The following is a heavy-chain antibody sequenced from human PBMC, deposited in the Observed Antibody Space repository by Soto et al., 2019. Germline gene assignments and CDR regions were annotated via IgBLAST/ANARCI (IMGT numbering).Heavy chain of an antibody. Sequence: GGSLRLSCAASGFTFSSSWMHWVCQAPEKGQEWVADIKCDGSEKYYVDSVKGRFTISRDNSKNTLYLQMNSLRAENTAVYYCARGPHIDYFKNYFDYWGQGTLVTVSS. CDR1: GFTFSSSW. CDR3: ARGPHIDYFKNYFDY. J-gene: IGHJ4*02. D-gene: IGHD2-21*01. V-gene: IGHV3-7*01. CDR2: IKCDGSEK.